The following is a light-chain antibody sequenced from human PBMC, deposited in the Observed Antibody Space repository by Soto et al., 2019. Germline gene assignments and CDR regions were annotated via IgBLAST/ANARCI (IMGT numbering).Light chain of an antibody. Sequence: IQMTQSPSSLSASVGDRISITCRASQTIGTYLNWYQQIPGKAPKLLIYASSSLQTGVPSRFSGSGSGTHFTLTINSLQPEDLGTYYCQQSFNLPRTFGPGTRVETK. CDR1: QTIGTY. CDR3: QQSFNLPRT. V-gene: IGKV1-39*01. CDR2: ASS. J-gene: IGKJ1*01.